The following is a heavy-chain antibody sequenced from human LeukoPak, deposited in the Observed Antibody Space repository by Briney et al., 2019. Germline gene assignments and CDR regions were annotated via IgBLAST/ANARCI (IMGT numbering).Heavy chain of an antibody. D-gene: IGHD3-22*01. Sequence: PSETLTLTCAIYGGSFSGYYWSWIRQPPGRGLGWIGDINRSGSTTYNPSLKTRVTMSVDTSRNQFSLRLSSVTAADTAVYYCTRGLSEDYYDTNGFYYVIAYSGQGSLVTVSS. CDR1: GGSFSGYY. CDR3: TRGLSEDYYDTNGFYYVIAY. V-gene: IGHV4-34*01. CDR2: INRSGST. J-gene: IGHJ4*02.